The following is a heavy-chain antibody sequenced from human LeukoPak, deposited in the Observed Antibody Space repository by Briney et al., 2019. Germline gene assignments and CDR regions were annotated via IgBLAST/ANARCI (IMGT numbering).Heavy chain of an antibody. CDR1: GFTFDEYG. D-gene: IGHD3-16*02. J-gene: IGHJ4*02. CDR3: ARDWFTRLGELSPDRAFDY. Sequence: RTGGSLRLSCIASGFTFDEYGMSWVRQAPGKGLEWVSGINWNGGSTVYADSVKGRFTISRDNGKNSLYLQMNSLRAEDTALYYCARDWFTRLGELSPDRAFDYWGQGTLVTVSS. CDR2: INWNGGST. V-gene: IGHV3-20*04.